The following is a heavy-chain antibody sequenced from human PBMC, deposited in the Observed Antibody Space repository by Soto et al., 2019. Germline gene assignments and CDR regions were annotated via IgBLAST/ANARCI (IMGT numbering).Heavy chain of an antibody. CDR1: GFTFSSYA. CDR3: AKMSTRTDIAAAGATYYYYYMDV. CDR2: ISGSGGST. D-gene: IGHD6-13*01. Sequence: GGSLRLSCAASGFTFSSYAMSWVRQAPGKGLEWVSAISGSGGSTYYADSVKGRFTISRDNSKNTLYLQMNSLRAEDTAVYYCAKMSTRTDIAAAGATYYYYYMDVWGKGTTVTVSS. V-gene: IGHV3-23*01. J-gene: IGHJ6*03.